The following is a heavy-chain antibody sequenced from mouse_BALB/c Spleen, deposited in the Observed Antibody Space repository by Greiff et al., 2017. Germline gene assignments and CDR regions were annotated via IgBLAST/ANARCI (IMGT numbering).Heavy chain of an antibody. CDR3: ARWYFDY. V-gene: IGHV1-7*01. J-gene: IGHJ2*01. CDR2: INPSTGYT. Sequence: QVQLQQSGAELAKPGASVKMSCKASGYTFTSYWMHWVKQRPGQGLEWIGYINPSTGYTEYNQKFKDKATLTADKSSSTAYMQLSSLTSEDSAVYYRARWYFDYWGQGTTLTVSS. CDR1: GYTFTSYW.